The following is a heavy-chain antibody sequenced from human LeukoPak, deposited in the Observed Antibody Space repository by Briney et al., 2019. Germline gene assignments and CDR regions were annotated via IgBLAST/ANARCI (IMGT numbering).Heavy chain of an antibody. Sequence: PGGSLGLSCTASGFTFTTYWMTWVRQAPGKGLEWVASIMQDGSETYYVDSVKGRFTISRDNAKNSLYLQMNSLRAEDTAVYFCARSRYCSGSSCYSDYWGQGTLVTVSS. CDR2: IMQDGSET. CDR1: GFTFTTYW. CDR3: ARSRYCSGSSCYSDY. D-gene: IGHD2-15*01. J-gene: IGHJ4*02. V-gene: IGHV3-7*01.